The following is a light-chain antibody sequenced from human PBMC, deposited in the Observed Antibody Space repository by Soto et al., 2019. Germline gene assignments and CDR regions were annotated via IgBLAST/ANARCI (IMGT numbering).Light chain of an antibody. CDR2: EAS. V-gene: IGLV2-23*02. CDR1: SSDVGSYNL. Sequence: QSALTQPASVSGSPGQSITISCSGTSSDVGSYNLVSWYQQHPGKAPQLMIYEASKRPSGVSDRFSGSKSGNTASLTISGLQAEDEADYYFCSYAGSNTFVFGGGTKLTVL. J-gene: IGLJ2*01. CDR3: CSYAGSNTFV.